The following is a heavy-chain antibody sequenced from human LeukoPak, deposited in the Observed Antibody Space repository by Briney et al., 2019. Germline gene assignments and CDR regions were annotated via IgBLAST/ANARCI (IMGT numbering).Heavy chain of an antibody. Sequence: GASVKVSCKASTYTFTNNYLHWVRQAPGQGLEWMGLINPNDGSTDYAQKFQGRVTVTRDTSTSTVYMELSSLRSEDTAVYYCARGGRWSRIAVAGTKGDYFDYWGQGTLVTVSS. J-gene: IGHJ4*02. CDR3: ARGGRWSRIAVAGTKGDYFDY. V-gene: IGHV1-46*01. D-gene: IGHD6-19*01. CDR2: INPNDGST. CDR1: TYTFTNNY.